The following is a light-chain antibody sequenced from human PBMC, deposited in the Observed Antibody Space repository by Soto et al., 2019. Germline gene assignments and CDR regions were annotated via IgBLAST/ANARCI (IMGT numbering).Light chain of an antibody. V-gene: IGLV1-36*01. CDR3: AAWDDSLNGPV. CDR2: YDD. CDR1: NSNIGNNA. Sequence: QSVLTQPPSVSGAPRQWVTISCSGSNSNIGNNAVNWHQQLPGKAPKLLIYYDDLLPSGVSDRFSGSKSGTSASLAISGLQSEDEAGYYCAAWDDSLNGPVFGGGTKLTVL. J-gene: IGLJ2*01.